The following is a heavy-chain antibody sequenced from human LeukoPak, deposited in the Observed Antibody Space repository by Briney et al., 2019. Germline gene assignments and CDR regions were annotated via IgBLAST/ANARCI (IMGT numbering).Heavy chain of an antibody. CDR2: IIPIFGTA. V-gene: IGHV1-69*01. Sequence: SVKVSCKASGGTFSSYAISWVRQAPGQGLEWMGGIIPIFGTANYAQKFQGRVTITADESTSTAYMELSSLRSEDTAVYYCASGLRFLEYLLYYWGQGTLVTVSS. CDR3: ASGLRFLEYLLYY. CDR1: GGTFSSYA. J-gene: IGHJ4*02. D-gene: IGHD3-3*01.